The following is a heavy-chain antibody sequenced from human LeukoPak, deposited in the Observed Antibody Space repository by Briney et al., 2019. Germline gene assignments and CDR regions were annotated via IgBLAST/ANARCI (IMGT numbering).Heavy chain of an antibody. CDR2: ISGSGGST. CDR1: GFTFSSYS. D-gene: IGHD6-13*01. CDR3: AKDSGYSSSWYDFDY. Sequence: PGGSLRLSCAASGFTFSSYSMNWVRQAPGKGLEWVSAISGSGGSTYYADSVKGRFTMSRDNSKNTLYLQMSSLRAEDTAVYYCAKDSGYSSSWYDFDYWGQGTLVTVSS. V-gene: IGHV3-23*01. J-gene: IGHJ4*02.